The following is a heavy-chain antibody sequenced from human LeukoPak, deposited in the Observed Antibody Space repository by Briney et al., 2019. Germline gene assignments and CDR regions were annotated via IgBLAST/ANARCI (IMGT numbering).Heavy chain of an antibody. D-gene: IGHD1-26*01. Sequence: SETLSLTCTVSGGSISSYYWSWTRQPPGKGLEWIGYIYYSGSTNYNPSLKSRVTISVDTSKNQFSLKLSSVTAADTAVYYCARDPYSGSYPGAFDIWGQGTMVTVSS. CDR1: GGSISSYY. CDR2: IYYSGST. J-gene: IGHJ3*02. CDR3: ARDPYSGSYPGAFDI. V-gene: IGHV4-59*01.